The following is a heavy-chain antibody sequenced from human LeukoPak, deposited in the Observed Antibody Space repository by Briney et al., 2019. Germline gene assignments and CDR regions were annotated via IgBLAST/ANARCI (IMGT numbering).Heavy chain of an antibody. Sequence: GGSLRLSCAASGFTFSSYGIHWVRQAPGKGLEWVSNIKQDGSEKYYVDSVKGRFTISRDNAKNSLYLRMNSLRAEDTAVYYCARDGRMGSSSWYTGGLNYYYYMDVWGKGTTVTISS. CDR3: ARDGRMGSSSWYTGGLNYYYYMDV. V-gene: IGHV3-7*01. CDR2: IKQDGSEK. J-gene: IGHJ6*03. D-gene: IGHD6-13*01. CDR1: GFTFSSYG.